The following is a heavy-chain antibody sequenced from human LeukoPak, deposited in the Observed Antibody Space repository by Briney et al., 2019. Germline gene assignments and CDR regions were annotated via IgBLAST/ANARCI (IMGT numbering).Heavy chain of an antibody. V-gene: IGHV4-59*08. CDR3: ARHTPVPLPSGFYFEMDV. J-gene: IGHJ6*02. CDR1: GGSISSFY. Sequence: SETLSLTCTVSGGSISSFYWSWIRQPPGKGLEWIGYIFYSGSTNYNPSLKSRVTMSVATSKNQFSLKPSSVTAADTAVYYCARHTPVPLPSGFYFEMDVWGQGTTVTVSS. CDR2: IFYSGST. D-gene: IGHD2-15*01.